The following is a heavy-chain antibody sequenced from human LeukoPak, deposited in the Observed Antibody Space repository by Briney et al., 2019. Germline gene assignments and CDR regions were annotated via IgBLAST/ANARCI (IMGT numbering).Heavy chain of an antibody. Sequence: GGSLRLSCAASGFTFTSYAMSWVRQTPGKGLEWVASMSGGGDSDYYADSVKGRFTVSRDKSKNTLYVQMNSLRADDTAVYYCTKDASYARENDNRGFFIDWGQGTLVTVSS. CDR1: GFTFTSYA. CDR3: TKDASYARENDNRGFFID. J-gene: IGHJ4*02. D-gene: IGHD3-22*01. CDR2: MSGGGDSD. V-gene: IGHV3-23*01.